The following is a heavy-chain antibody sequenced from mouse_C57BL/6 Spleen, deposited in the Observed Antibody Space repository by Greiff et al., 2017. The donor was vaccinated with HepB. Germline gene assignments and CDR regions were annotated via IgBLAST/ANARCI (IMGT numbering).Heavy chain of an antibody. Sequence: QVQLQQSGAELVRPGTSVKVSCKASGYAFTNYLIEWVKQRPGQGLEWIGVINPGSGGTNYNEKFKGKATLTADKSSSTAYMQFSSLTSEDSAVYFCASEGGGYYWFADWGQGTLVTVSA. CDR1: GYAFTNYL. CDR2: INPGSGGT. J-gene: IGHJ3*01. D-gene: IGHD2-3*01. V-gene: IGHV1-54*01. CDR3: ASEGGGYYWFAD.